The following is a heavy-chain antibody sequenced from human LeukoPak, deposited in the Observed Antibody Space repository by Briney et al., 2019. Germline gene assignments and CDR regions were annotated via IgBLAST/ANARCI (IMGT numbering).Heavy chain of an antibody. D-gene: IGHD2-2*01. J-gene: IGHJ5*02. CDR2: ISAYNGNT. V-gene: IGHV1-18*04. CDR1: GYTFTSYG. Sequence: ASVKVSCKASGYTFTSYGISWVRQAPGQGLEWMGWISAYNGNTNYAQKLQGRVTMTTDTSTNTAYMELRSLRSDDTAVYYCARARYCSSTSCHQYNWFGPWGQGTLVTVSS. CDR3: ARARYCSSTSCHQYNWFGP.